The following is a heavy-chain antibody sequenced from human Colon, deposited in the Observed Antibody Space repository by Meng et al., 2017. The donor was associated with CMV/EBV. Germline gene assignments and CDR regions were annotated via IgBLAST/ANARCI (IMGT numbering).Heavy chain of an antibody. V-gene: IGHV3-30-3*01. CDR2: ISYDGSNK. J-gene: IGHJ6*02. D-gene: IGHD3-3*01. Sequence: GESLKISCAASGFTFSSYAMHWVRQAPGKGLEWVAVISYDGSNKYYADSVKGRFTISRDNSKNTLYLQMNSLRAEDTAVYYCARGDYYDFWSGYYFQPLTVDYYYGMDVWGQGTTVTVSS. CDR3: ARGDYYDFWSGYYFQPLTVDYYYGMDV. CDR1: GFTFSSYA.